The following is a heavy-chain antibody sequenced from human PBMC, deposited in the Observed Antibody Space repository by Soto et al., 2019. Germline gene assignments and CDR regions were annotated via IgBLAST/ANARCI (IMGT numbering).Heavy chain of an antibody. CDR2: INVINGNA. CDR1: GYTFTSYD. CDR3: VVSGGWWAFHY. V-gene: IGHV1-3*01. Sequence: GASVKVSCKASGYTFTSYDRHWVRQAPGQRLEWMGRINVINGNAYYSQRFQGRATFTRDTSASTGYMELSSLISGDTAVYYCVVSGGWWAFHYCGRGTVVTFCS. D-gene: IGHD6-19*01. J-gene: IGHJ4*02.